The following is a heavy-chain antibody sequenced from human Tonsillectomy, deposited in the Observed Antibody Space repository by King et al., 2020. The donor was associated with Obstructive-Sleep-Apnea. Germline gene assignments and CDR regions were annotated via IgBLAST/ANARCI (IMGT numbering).Heavy chain of an antibody. J-gene: IGHJ6*02. CDR2: IYYSGST. CDR3: ARLNYYYYGMDV. Sequence: QLQESGPGLVKPSETLSLTCTVSGGSISSYFWSWIRQPPEKGLEWIGYIYYSGSTNYNPSLKSRVTISVDTSKNQFSLKLSSVTAADTAVYYCARLNYYYYGMDVWGQGTTVTVSS. CDR1: GGSISSYF. V-gene: IGHV4-59*08.